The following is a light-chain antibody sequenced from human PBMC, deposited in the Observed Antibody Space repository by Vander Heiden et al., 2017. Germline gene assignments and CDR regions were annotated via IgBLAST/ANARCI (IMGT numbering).Light chain of an antibody. J-gene: IGKJ4*01. CDR3: QQYNSYPFT. CDR2: AAS. Sequence: AIRMTQSPSSFSASTGDRVTITCRASQGISSYLGWYQQKPGKAPKLLIYAASTLQSGVPSRFSGSGSGTDFTLTISSLQSEDFATYYCQQYNSYPFTFGGGTKVEIK. CDR1: QGISSY. V-gene: IGKV1-8*01.